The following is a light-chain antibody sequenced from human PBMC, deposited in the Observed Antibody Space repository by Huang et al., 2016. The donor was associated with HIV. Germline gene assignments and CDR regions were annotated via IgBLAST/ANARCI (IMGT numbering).Light chain of an antibody. CDR2: GAS. V-gene: IGKV3-15*01. Sequence: EIVMTQSPATLSVSPGERATLSCRASQSVTGHLAWYQHKPGQPPRLLIYGASTRAAGAAARFNASGSGTESTLTINSLQSEDFAVYYCQQYNKWPRTFGPGTKVDVK. CDR1: QSVTGH. J-gene: IGKJ3*01. CDR3: QQYNKWPRT.